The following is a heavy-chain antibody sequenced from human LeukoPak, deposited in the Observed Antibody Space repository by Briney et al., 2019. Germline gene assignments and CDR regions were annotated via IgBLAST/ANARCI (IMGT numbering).Heavy chain of an antibody. CDR3: AKDTPVNWFDP. Sequence: GGSLRLSCVTSGFILSTSEMNWVRQAPGKGLEWVSAISGSGGSTYYADSVKGRFTISRDNSKNTLYLQMNSLRAKDTAVYYCAKDTPVNWFDPWGQGTLVTVSS. J-gene: IGHJ5*02. V-gene: IGHV3-23*01. CDR1: GFILSTSE. CDR2: ISGSGGST.